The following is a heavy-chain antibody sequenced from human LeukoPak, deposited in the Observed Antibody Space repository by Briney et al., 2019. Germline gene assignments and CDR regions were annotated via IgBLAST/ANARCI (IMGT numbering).Heavy chain of an antibody. CDR2: INTYNGNT. J-gene: IGHJ4*02. V-gene: IGHV1-18*01. CDR1: GYTLNKFG. CDR3: ARDTPQHLKRFDY. Sequence: ASVKVSYKASGYTLNKFGMSWVRQAPGQGLEWLGWINTYNGNTKLGEKFQGRVTMTTDTSTSIVYMELTSLRTDDTAVYFCARDTPQHLKRFDYWGQGTLITVSS. D-gene: IGHD6-13*01.